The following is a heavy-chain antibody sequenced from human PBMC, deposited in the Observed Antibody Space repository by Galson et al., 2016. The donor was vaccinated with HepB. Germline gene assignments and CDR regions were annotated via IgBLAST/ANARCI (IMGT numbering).Heavy chain of an antibody. CDR3: ASPLRRGY. CDR1: GFTFSSHT. J-gene: IGHJ4*02. CDR2: VSSGSSYI. Sequence: SLRLSCAASGFTFSSHTMNWVRQAPGKGLEWVSSVSSGSSYIYYADSVKGRSIISRDNAKNSLYLQMNSLRAEDTALYYCASPLRRGYWGQGTLVTVSS. V-gene: IGHV3-21*01.